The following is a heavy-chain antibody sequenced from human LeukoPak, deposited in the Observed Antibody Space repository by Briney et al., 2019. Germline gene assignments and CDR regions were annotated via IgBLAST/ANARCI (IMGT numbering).Heavy chain of an antibody. V-gene: IGHV1-18*01. Sequence: ASVKVSCKASGYTFTSYGISWVRQAPGQGLEWMGWISAYNGNTNYAQKLQGRVTMTTDTSTSTAYMELRSLRPDGTAVYYCAGSNLAAAYDYWGQGTLVTVSS. CDR3: AGSNLAAAYDY. J-gene: IGHJ4*02. CDR1: GYTFTSYG. D-gene: IGHD6-13*01. CDR2: ISAYNGNT.